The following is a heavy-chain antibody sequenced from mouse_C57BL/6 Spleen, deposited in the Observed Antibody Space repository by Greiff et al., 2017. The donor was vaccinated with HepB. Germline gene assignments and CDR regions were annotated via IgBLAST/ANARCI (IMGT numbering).Heavy chain of an antibody. CDR1: GFTFSDYY. V-gene: IGHV5-16*01. J-gene: IGHJ4*01. D-gene: IGHD2-4*01. CDR3: ARDDYLYAMDY. Sequence: DVKLVESEGGLVQPGSSMKLSCTASGFTFSDYYMAWVRQVPEKGLEWVANINYDGSSTYYLDSLKSRFIISRDNAKNILYLQMSSLKSEDTATYYCARDDYLYAMDYWGQGTSVTVSS. CDR2: INYDGSST.